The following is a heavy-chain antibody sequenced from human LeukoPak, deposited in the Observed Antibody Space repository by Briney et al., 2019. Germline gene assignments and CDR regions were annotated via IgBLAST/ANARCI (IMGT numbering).Heavy chain of an antibody. Sequence: PSETLSLTCTVSGGSISSYYWSWIRQPPGKGLEWIGYIYYSGSTNYNPSLKSRVTISVDTSKNQFSLKLSSVTAADTAVYYCARAIGGYSYGKFDYWGQGTLVTVSS. V-gene: IGHV4-59*01. CDR2: IYYSGST. J-gene: IGHJ4*02. CDR1: GGSISSYY. D-gene: IGHD5-18*01. CDR3: ARAIGGYSYGKFDY.